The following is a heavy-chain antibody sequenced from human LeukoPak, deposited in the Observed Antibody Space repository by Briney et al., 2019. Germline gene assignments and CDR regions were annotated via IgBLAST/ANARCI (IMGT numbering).Heavy chain of an antibody. CDR1: GFSLSTSGGG. V-gene: IGHV2-5*01. D-gene: IGHD3-22*01. J-gene: IGHJ1*01. CDR3: AHRQDSPLFQN. Sequence: SGPTLVKPTQTLTLTCTFSGFSLSTSGGGVGWIRQPPGKALEWLALIYWNDDKRYSPSLKSRLTITKDTSKNQVVLTMTNMDPVDTATYYCAHRQDSPLFQNWGQGTLVTVSS. CDR2: IYWNDDK.